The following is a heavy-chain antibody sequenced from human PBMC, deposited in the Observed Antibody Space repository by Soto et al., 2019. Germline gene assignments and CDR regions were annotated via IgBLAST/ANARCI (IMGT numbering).Heavy chain of an antibody. CDR2: ISAYNGNT. D-gene: IGHD2-2*01. CDR3: ARYAAIVLVPAADNYYYYGMDV. J-gene: IGHJ6*02. V-gene: IGHV1-18*01. Sequence: QVQLVQSGAEVKKPGASVKVSCKASGYTFTSYGISWVRQAPGQGLEWMGWISAYNGNTNYAQKLQGRVTMTTDTSTSTGYMELRSLRSDDTAVYYCARYAAIVLVPAADNYYYYGMDVWGQGTTVTVSS. CDR1: GYTFTSYG.